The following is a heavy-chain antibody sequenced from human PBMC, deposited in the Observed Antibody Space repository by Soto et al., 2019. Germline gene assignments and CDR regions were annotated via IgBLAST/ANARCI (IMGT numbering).Heavy chain of an antibody. Sequence: GGSLRLSCAASGFTFSSYGMHWVRQAPGKGLEWVAVISYDGSNKYYADSVKGRFTISRDNSKNTLYLQMNSLRAEDTAVYYWAKDRHRGWFDYWGQGTLVTVSS. CDR2: ISYDGSNK. D-gene: IGHD6-19*01. CDR3: AKDRHRGWFDY. V-gene: IGHV3-30*18. CDR1: GFTFSSYG. J-gene: IGHJ4*02.